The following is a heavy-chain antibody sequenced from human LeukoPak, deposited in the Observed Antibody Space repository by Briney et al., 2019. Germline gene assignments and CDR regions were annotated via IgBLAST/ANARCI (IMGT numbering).Heavy chain of an antibody. D-gene: IGHD3-10*01. J-gene: IGHJ6*03. V-gene: IGHV4-34*01. Sequence: SETLSLTCAVYGGSFSGYYWSWIRQPPGKGLEWIGEINHSGSTNYNPSLKSRVTISVDTSKNQFSLKLSSVTAADTAVYYCARMVRGGLYYYYYMDVWGKGTTVTVS. CDR3: ARMVRGGLYYYYYMDV. CDR2: INHSGST. CDR1: GGSFSGYY.